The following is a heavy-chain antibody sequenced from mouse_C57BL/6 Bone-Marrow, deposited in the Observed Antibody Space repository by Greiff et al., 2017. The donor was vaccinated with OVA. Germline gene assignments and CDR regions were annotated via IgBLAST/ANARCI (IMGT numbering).Heavy chain of an antibody. CDR3: AKHGPSWYAY. J-gene: IGHJ3*01. CDR2: INPNNGGT. D-gene: IGHD1-1*01. CDR1: GYTFTDYY. V-gene: IGHV1-26*01. Sequence: VQLQQSGPELVKPGASVKISCKASGYTFTDYYMNWVKQSHGKSLEWIGDINPNNGGTSYNQKFTGKATLTVDKSSSTAYLELRSLTSDDSAVYYCAKHGPSWYAYWGQGTLVTVSA.